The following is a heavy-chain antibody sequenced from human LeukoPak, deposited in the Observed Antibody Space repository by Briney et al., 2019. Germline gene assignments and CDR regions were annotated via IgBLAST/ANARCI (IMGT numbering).Heavy chain of an antibody. Sequence: PGGSLRLSCAASGFTFSNYGMHWVRQAPGKGLEWVAFIRNDGTIKYYADSVKGRFTISRDNSKNTMFLQMNSLRAEDTAVYYCAKTASTSWGYFDYWGQGTLVTVSS. J-gene: IGHJ4*02. CDR2: IRNDGTIK. V-gene: IGHV3-30*02. D-gene: IGHD2-2*01. CDR1: GFTFSNYG. CDR3: AKTASTSWGYFDY.